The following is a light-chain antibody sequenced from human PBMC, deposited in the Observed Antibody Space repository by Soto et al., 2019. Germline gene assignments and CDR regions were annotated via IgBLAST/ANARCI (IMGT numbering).Light chain of an antibody. J-gene: IGKJ5*01. V-gene: IGKV1-13*02. Sequence: AIQMTQSPSSLSASVGDRVAISCRASQDIRNTLAWYQQKPGEAPKLLIFAASTLQSGVPSRFSGSGSGTDFTLTISSLQPEDFATYYCQQLNSYPITFGQGTRLEIK. CDR3: QQLNSYPIT. CDR2: AAS. CDR1: QDIRNT.